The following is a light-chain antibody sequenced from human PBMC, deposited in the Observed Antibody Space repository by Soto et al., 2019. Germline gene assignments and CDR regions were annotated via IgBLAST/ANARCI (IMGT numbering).Light chain of an antibody. CDR1: QTISSY. CDR2: AAS. J-gene: IGKJ2*01. CDR3: QQSYSTPRT. Sequence: QMTQSPSSLSASVGDRVTITCRASQTISSYLNWYQQKPGKAPKLLIYAASSLQSGVPSRFSGSGSGTDFTLTISSLQPEDFATYYCQQSYSTPRTFGQGTKLEIK. V-gene: IGKV1-39*01.